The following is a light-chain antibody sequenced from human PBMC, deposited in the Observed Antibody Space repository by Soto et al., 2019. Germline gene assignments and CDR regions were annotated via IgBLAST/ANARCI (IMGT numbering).Light chain of an antibody. Sequence: EIVMTPSPATLSVSPGERATLSCRASQSVSSNLAWYQQKPGQAPRLLIYGASTRATGIPARFSGSGSGTEFTLTISSLQSEDCAVYYCQQYNNWPLPFGGGTKVEIK. V-gene: IGKV3-15*01. CDR3: QQYNNWPLP. CDR2: GAS. CDR1: QSVSSN. J-gene: IGKJ4*01.